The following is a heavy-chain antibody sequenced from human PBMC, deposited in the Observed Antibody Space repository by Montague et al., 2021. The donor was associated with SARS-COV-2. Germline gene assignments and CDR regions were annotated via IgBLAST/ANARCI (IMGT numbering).Heavy chain of an antibody. D-gene: IGHD6-6*01. CDR1: GGSFSNYY. CDR2: INHSGST. J-gene: IGHJ4*02. CDR3: ARGGIAARPHYFDY. Sequence: SETRSLTCAVYGGSFSNYYWTWIRQPPGKGLEWIGEINHSGSTNYNPSLKSRVTISVDTSKNQFSLKLSSVTAADTAVYFCARGGIAARPHYFDYWGQGTLVTVSS. V-gene: IGHV4-34*01.